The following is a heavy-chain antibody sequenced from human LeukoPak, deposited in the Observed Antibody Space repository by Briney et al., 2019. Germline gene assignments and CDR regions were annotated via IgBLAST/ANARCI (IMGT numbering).Heavy chain of an antibody. CDR3: ARRGEASWSSGWLNWFDP. CDR2: IYYSGST. V-gene: IGHV4-39*01. J-gene: IGHJ5*02. CDR1: GGSISSSSYY. Sequence: PSETLSLTCTVSGGSISSSSYYWGWIRQPSGKGLEWIGSIYYSGSTYYNPSLKSRVTISVDTSKNQFSLKLSSVTAADTAVYYCARRGEASWSSGWLNWFDPWGQGTLVTVFS. D-gene: IGHD6-19*01.